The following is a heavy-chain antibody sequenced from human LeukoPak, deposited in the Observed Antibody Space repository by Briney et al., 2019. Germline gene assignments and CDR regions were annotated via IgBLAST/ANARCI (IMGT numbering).Heavy chain of an antibody. CDR2: IYYSGTT. J-gene: IGHJ4*02. Sequence: SETLSLTCTVSGGSISTNLYYWVWIRQPPGKGLEWIATIYYSGTTYYNPSLKSRVTISIDTSKNQFSLKLSSVTAADTAVYYCARLNTSPSFDYWGQGTLVTVSS. V-gene: IGHV4-39*01. D-gene: IGHD2-2*01. CDR3: ARLNTSPSFDY. CDR1: GGSISTNLYY.